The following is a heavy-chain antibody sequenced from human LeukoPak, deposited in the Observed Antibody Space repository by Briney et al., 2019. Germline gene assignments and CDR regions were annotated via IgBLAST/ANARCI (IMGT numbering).Heavy chain of an antibody. CDR1: GFTFSSYG. V-gene: IGHV3-30*02. CDR2: IRYDGSNK. Sequence: GGSLRLSCAASGFTFSSYGMHWVRQAPGKGLEWVAFIRYDGSNKYYADSVKGRFTISRDNSKNTLYLQMNSLRAEDTAVYYCARDNPPVDSGYDNYYFDYWGQGTLVTVSS. CDR3: ARDNPPVDSGYDNYYFDY. D-gene: IGHD5-12*01. J-gene: IGHJ4*02.